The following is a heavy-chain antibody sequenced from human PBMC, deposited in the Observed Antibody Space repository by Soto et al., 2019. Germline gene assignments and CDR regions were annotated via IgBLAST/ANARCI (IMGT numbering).Heavy chain of an antibody. CDR3: AVGAKYYYDSSGYYRFAFDI. V-gene: IGHV4-4*02. D-gene: IGHD3-22*01. Sequence: QVQLQESGPGLVKPSGTLSLTCAVSGGSISSSNWWSWVRQPPGKGLEWIGEIYHSGSTNYNPSLKSRVTISVDNSKNQFSLKLSSVTAADTAVYYCAVGAKYYYDSSGYYRFAFDIWGQGTMVTVSS. CDR1: GGSISSSNW. J-gene: IGHJ3*02. CDR2: IYHSGST.